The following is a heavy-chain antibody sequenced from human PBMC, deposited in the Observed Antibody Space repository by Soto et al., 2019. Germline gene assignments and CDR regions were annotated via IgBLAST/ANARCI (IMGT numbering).Heavy chain of an antibody. J-gene: IGHJ4*01. CDR3: AKDPYSGYFPRVDD. Sequence: PGGSLRLSCAASGFTFDDYGMSWVRQAPGKGLEWVSGINWNGGSTGYADSVKGRFTISRDNSKNTLYLQMNSLRAEDTAVYYWAKDPYSGYFPRVDDWGHGTLVTDSS. CDR2: INWNGGST. CDR1: GFTFDDYG. V-gene: IGHV3-20*04. D-gene: IGHD5-12*01.